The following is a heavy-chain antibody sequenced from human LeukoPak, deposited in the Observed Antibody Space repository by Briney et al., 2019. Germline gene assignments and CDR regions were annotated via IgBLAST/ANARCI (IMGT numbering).Heavy chain of an antibody. V-gene: IGHV4-39*01. D-gene: IGHD2-2*01. CDR3: ARRPSWPSTSAFDI. CDR1: GGSVSSISYF. Sequence: SEALSLTCGVSGGSVSSISYFWGWIRQPPGKGLQWIGSIYYSGSAYYNPSLQSRVAISVDTSRNQFSLKLTSVTAADTAVYYCARRPSWPSTSAFDIWGRGTMVTVSP. CDR2: IYYSGSA. J-gene: IGHJ3*02.